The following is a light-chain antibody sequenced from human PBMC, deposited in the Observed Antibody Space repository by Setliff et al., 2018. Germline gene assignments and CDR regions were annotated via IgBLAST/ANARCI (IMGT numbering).Light chain of an antibody. CDR2: DAS. J-gene: IGKJ5*01. CDR3: QQSYSTQIT. CDR1: QTVGTK. Sequence: EIVMTQSPATLSVSPGERATLSCRASQTVGTKSAWYQQKPGQSPRLLICDASTRAAGIPARFSGSGSGTDFTLTISRLQPEDFATYYCQQSYSTQITFGQGTRLEIK. V-gene: IGKV3-15*01.